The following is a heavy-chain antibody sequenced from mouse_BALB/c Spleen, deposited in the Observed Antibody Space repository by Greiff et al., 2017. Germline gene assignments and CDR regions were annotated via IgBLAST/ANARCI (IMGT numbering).Heavy chain of an antibody. CDR3: ARHTQGNYFDY. CDR2: ISSGGGST. J-gene: IGHJ2*01. D-gene: IGHD6-1*01. CDR1: GFAFSSYD. Sequence: DVKVEESGGGLVKPGGSLKLSCAASGFAFSSYDMSWVRQTPEKRLEWVAYISSGGGSTYYPDTVKGRFTISRDNAKNTLYLQMSSLKSEDTAMYYCARHTQGNYFDYWGQGTTLTVSA. V-gene: IGHV5-12-1*01.